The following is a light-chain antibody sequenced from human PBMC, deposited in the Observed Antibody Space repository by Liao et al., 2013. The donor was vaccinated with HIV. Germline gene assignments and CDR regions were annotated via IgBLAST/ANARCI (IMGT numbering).Light chain of an antibody. CDR3: QAWDRSADVV. CDR2: ENI. V-gene: IGLV3-1*01. CDR1: TLGEKY. J-gene: IGLJ2*01. Sequence: SYDLTQTPSVSVSPGQTASITCSGLTLGEKYVSWYQQRPGQSPVMVIYENIKRPSGIPERFSGSNSGNTATLTISGTQAMDEADYFCQAWDRSADVVFGGGTKLTVL.